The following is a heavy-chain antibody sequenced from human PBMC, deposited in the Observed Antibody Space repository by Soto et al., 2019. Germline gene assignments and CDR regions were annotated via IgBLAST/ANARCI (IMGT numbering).Heavy chain of an antibody. CDR2: INHSGST. V-gene: IGHV4-34*01. D-gene: IGHD3-9*01. J-gene: IGHJ4*02. CDR1: GESFIGYY. Sequence: SETMSLTCAVYGESFIGYYWSWIRQPPGKGLEWIGEINHSGSTNYNPSLKSRVTISVDTSKNQFSLKLSSVTAADTAVYYCATGPPYYDILTGDFDYWGQGTLVTVSS. CDR3: ATGPPYYDILTGDFDY.